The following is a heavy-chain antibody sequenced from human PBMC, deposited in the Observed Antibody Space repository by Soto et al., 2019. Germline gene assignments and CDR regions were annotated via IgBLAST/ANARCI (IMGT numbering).Heavy chain of an antibody. CDR3: TNEIVGAADY. D-gene: IGHD1-26*01. J-gene: IGHJ4*02. Sequence: EVQLVESGGGLVQPGGSLRLSCAASGFSFSSYSMNWVRQAPGKGLEWVSYISSGSTTIYYADSVKGRITISRDNAKNSLYLQMNSLRDEYTADYYCTNEIVGAADYWGQGTLVTVSS. CDR2: ISSGSTTI. V-gene: IGHV3-48*02. CDR1: GFSFSSYS.